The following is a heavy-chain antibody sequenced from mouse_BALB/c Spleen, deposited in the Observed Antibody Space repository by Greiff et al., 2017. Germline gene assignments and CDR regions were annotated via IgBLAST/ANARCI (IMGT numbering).Heavy chain of an antibody. V-gene: IGHV5-12-2*01. CDR1: GFTFSSYS. Sequence: EVKLMESGGGLVQPGGSLKLSCAASGFTFSSYSMSWVRQTPEKGLEWVAYISSGGGSTYYPDTVKGRFTISRDTAKNTLYLQMSSLKSEDTAMYYCARVLLQGAMDYWGQGTSVTVSS. D-gene: IGHD1-1*01. CDR2: ISSGGGST. J-gene: IGHJ4*01. CDR3: ARVLLQGAMDY.